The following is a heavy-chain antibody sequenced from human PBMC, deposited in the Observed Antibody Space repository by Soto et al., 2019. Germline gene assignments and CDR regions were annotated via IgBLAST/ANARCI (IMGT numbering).Heavy chain of an antibody. J-gene: IGHJ4*02. D-gene: IGHD3-10*01. CDR3: AREHAYGSGSPPAY. Sequence: QVQLVQSGAEVKKPGSSVKVSCKASGGTFSSYTISWVRQAPGQGLEWMGRIIPILGIANHAQKFQGRVTITADKSTSTAYMELSSLRSEDTAVYYCAREHAYGSGSPPAYWGQGTLVTVSS. CDR2: IIPILGIA. V-gene: IGHV1-69*08. CDR1: GGTFSSYT.